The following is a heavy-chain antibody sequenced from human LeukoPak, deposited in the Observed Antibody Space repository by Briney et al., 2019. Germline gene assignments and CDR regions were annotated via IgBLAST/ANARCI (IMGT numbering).Heavy chain of an antibody. J-gene: IGHJ3*02. Sequence: GGSLRLSCVVSGVSLYNNYIGWVRHAPRKGLEWVSLTSSGGTTWYEDSVKGRFIISRDTSKNTLFLQMNRLRVDDTAVYFCARLNVGAFDSWGQGTMVTVSS. CDR1: GVSLYNNY. CDR3: ARLNVGAFDS. CDR2: TSSGGTT. V-gene: IGHV3-53*01.